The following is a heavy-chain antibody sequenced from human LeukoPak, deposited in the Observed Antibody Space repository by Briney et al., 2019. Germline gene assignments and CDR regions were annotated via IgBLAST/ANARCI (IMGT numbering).Heavy chain of an antibody. CDR3: ARANYGSGTSYAFDI. CDR1: GYTFTSYY. D-gene: IGHD3-10*01. CDR2: INPSGGST. J-gene: IGHJ3*02. Sequence: ASVKVSCKASGYTFTSYYMHWVRHAPGQGLEWVGIINPSGGSTSYAQKFQGRVTMTRDMSTSTVYMELSSLRSEDTAVYYCARANYGSGTSYAFDIWGQGTMVTVSS. V-gene: IGHV1-46*01.